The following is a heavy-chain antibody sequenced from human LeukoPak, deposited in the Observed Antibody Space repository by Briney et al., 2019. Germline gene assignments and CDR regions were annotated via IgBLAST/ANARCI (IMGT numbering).Heavy chain of an antibody. CDR3: ASPTYSGSYYAPFDY. D-gene: IGHD1-26*01. CDR2: INPNSGDT. Sequence: ASVKVSCKASGYTFTGYYMHWVRQAPGQGLEWMGWINPNSGDTNYAQKFQGRVTMTRDTSISTAYMELSRLRSDDTAVYYCASPTYSGSYYAPFDYWGQGTLVTVSS. J-gene: IGHJ4*02. CDR1: GYTFTGYY. V-gene: IGHV1-2*02.